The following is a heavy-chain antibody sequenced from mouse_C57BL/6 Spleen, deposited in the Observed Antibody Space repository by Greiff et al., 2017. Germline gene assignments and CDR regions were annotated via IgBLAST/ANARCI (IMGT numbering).Heavy chain of an antibody. CDR2: INPGSGGT. Sequence: QVQLQQSGAELVRPGTSVKVSCKASGYAFTNYLIEWVKQRPGQGLEWIGVINPGSGGTNYNEKFKGKATLTADKSSSTAYMQLSSLTSEDSAVYFCAREKAIYGNHLHYAMDYWGQGTSVTVSS. CDR3: AREKAIYGNHLHYAMDY. CDR1: GYAFTNYL. V-gene: IGHV1-54*01. D-gene: IGHD2-1*01. J-gene: IGHJ4*01.